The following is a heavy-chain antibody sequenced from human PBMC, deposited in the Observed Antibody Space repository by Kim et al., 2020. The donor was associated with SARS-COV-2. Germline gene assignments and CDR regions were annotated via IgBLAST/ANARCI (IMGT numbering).Heavy chain of an antibody. CDR2: INHSGST. Sequence: SETLSLTCAVYGGSFSGYYWSWIRQPPGKGLEWIGEINHSGSTNYNPSLKSRVTISVDTSKNQFSLKLSSVTAADTAVYYCARNRNRIAVAGALDYWGQG. V-gene: IGHV4-34*01. CDR3: ARNRNRIAVAGALDY. J-gene: IGHJ4*02. D-gene: IGHD6-19*01. CDR1: GGSFSGYY.